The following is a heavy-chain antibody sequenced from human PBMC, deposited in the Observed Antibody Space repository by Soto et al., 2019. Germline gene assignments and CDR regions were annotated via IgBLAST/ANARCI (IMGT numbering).Heavy chain of an antibody. CDR3: ARVRIVGAREIDF. D-gene: IGHD1-26*01. Sequence: ASVKVSCKASGYTFNRHGVTWVRQAPGQGLEWMGWISGYNGDINYEQKFQGRVTLSSDTLTSTVYLELKSLRFDDTAVYYCARVRIVGAREIDFWGQGTLVTVSS. CDR2: ISGYNGDI. V-gene: IGHV1-18*04. J-gene: IGHJ4*02. CDR1: GYTFNRHG.